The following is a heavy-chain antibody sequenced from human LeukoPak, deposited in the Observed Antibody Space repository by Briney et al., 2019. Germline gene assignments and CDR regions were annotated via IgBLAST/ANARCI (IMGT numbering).Heavy chain of an antibody. J-gene: IGHJ6*02. Sequence: PSETLSLTCTVSGGSISSYYWSWIRQPPGKGLEWIGEINHSGSTNYNPSLKSRVTISVDTSKNQFSLKLSSVTAADTAVYYCARGRRSCSGGSCYRYYYGMDVWGQGTTVTVSS. CDR3: ARGRRSCSGGSCYRYYYGMDV. CDR1: GGSISSYY. D-gene: IGHD2-15*01. CDR2: INHSGST. V-gene: IGHV4-34*01.